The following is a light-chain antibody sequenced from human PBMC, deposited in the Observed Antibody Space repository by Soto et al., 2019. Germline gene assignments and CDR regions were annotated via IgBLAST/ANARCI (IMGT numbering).Light chain of an antibody. CDR2: LNSDGSQ. V-gene: IGLV4-69*01. CDR3: TSGGSGTWV. CDR1: SGHNNYA. J-gene: IGLJ3*02. Sequence: QLVLTQSPSASASLGASVKLTCTLSSGHNNYAIAWHQQQPEKGPRYLMKLNSDGSQTQGDGLPDRFSGSSSGAERYLTAASLRSEDEADYFCTSGGSGTWVFGGGTKLTVL.